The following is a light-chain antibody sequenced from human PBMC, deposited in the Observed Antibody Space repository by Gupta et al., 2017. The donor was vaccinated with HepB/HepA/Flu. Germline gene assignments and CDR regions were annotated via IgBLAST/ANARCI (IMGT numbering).Light chain of an antibody. J-gene: IGLJ2*01. CDR1: SGSIASNY. Sequence: FMLPQHHSVSASPGKTVTISCTRSSGSIASNYMQWYQQRPGSAPRPVIFENTERPSGVPDRFSGSGDSSSNSASLTISGLKTEDEADYYCQSYETSKLVVFGGGTKLTVL. V-gene: IGLV6-57*03. CDR3: QSYETSKLVV. CDR2: ENT.